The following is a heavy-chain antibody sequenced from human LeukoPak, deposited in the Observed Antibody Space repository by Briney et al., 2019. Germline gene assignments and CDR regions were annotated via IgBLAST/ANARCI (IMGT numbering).Heavy chain of an antibody. Sequence: SETLSLTCTVSGGSINTANYYWGWLRQPPGKGLEWIGSIYYSETTYDNPSLKSRVTISIETSKNQFSLRLSSVTASDTAVYYCARQRADYYYYYVDVWGEGTTVALS. V-gene: IGHV4-39*01. CDR2: IYYSETT. J-gene: IGHJ6*03. CDR3: ARQRADYYYYYVDV. CDR1: GGSINTANYY.